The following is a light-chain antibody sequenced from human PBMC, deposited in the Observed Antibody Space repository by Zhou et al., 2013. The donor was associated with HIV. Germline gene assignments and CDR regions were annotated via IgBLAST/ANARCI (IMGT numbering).Light chain of an antibody. Sequence: ERVMTQSPSTLSLSPGERATLSCRASQSVRSGVAWYQQKPGQAPRLLIYDASTRATGIPPRFSGSGSGTEFILTISSLEPEDFAIYYCQQRRNWPITFGQGTRLEIK. CDR2: DAS. J-gene: IGKJ5*01. CDR1: QSVRSG. V-gene: IGKV3-11*01. CDR3: QQRRNWPIT.